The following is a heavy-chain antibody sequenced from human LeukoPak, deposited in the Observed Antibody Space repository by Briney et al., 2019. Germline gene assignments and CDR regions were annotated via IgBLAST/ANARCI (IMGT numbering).Heavy chain of an antibody. CDR2: ISAYNGNT. V-gene: IGHV1-18*01. D-gene: IGHD3-10*01. CDR3: ARDRGMVRGVTPGLANDY. J-gene: IGHJ4*02. Sequence: ASVKVSCKDSGDTFTSYGISWVRQAPGQGLEWMGWISAYNGNTNYAQKLQGRVTMTTDTSTSTAYMELRSLRSDDTAVYYCARDRGMVRGVTPGLANDYWGQGTLVTVSS. CDR1: GDTFTSYG.